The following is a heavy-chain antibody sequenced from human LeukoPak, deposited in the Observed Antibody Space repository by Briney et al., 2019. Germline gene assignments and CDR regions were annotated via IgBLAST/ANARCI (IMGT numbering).Heavy chain of an antibody. CDR3: ARHRGYCSSTSCYARNWFDP. CDR1: GDSIASTIHY. J-gene: IGHJ5*02. Sequence: PSETLSLTCAVSGDSIASTIHYWAWIRQPPGKGLEWIGSMYYSGSTYYNPSIKSRVTMSLDTSENQLSLKLSSVTAADTAVYYCARHRGYCSSTSCYARNWFDPWGQGTLVTVSS. D-gene: IGHD2-2*01. V-gene: IGHV4-39*01. CDR2: MYYSGST.